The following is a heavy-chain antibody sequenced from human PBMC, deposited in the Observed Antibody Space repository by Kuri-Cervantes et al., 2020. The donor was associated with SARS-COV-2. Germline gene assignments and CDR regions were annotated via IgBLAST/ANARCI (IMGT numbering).Heavy chain of an antibody. CDR1: GFTFTKYA. CDR2: ISGSCANT. V-gene: IGHV3-23*01. D-gene: IGHD2-2*03. Sequence: GESLKISCSASGFTFTKYAMSWVRQTPGKGLGWVSSISGSCANTYYADSVRGRFTISRDNSRNTDYLDANNLRADDPAGYFRAKDMDIVIVPNVAFDYWGQGTLVTVSS. J-gene: IGHJ4*02. CDR3: AKDMDIVIVPNVAFDY.